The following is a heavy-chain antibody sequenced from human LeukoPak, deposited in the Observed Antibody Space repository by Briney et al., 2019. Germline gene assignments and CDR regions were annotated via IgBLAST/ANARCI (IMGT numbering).Heavy chain of an antibody. CDR1: GXTFNY. CDR3: ARGTAEAFRSLDS. Sequence: GGSLRLSCAASGXTFNYMTGVRQAPGKGLASVSVIYNCGTTYYADSVQGRFTISSDNSENTMYLQMNSMRAEDTAVYYCARGTAEAFRSLDSWGQGTLVTVSS. J-gene: IGHJ4*02. V-gene: IGHV3-66*01. D-gene: IGHD1-14*01. CDR2: IYNCGTT.